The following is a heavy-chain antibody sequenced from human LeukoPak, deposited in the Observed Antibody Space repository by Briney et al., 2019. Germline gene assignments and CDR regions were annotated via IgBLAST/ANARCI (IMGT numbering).Heavy chain of an antibody. D-gene: IGHD3-22*01. CDR1: GGSFSGYY. CDR3: ASFYDSSGYYSNALLDY. V-gene: IGHV4-34*01. Sequence: PSETLSLTCAVYGGSFSGYYWSWIRQPPGKGLEWIGEINHSGSTNYNPSLKSRVTISVDTSKNQFSLKLSSVTAADTAVYYCASFYDSSGYYSNALLDYWGQGTLVTVSS. J-gene: IGHJ4*02. CDR2: INHSGST.